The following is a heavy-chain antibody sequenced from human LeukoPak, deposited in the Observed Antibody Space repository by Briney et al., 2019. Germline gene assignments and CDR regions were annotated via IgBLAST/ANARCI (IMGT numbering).Heavy chain of an antibody. CDR2: INAGNGDT. V-gene: IGHV1-3*01. CDR3: ASNGPVAGYYGMDV. J-gene: IGHJ6*02. Sequence: ASVKVSCKASGYTFTSYAMHWVRQAPGQRLEWMGWINAGNGDTKYSQKFQGRVTITRDTSASTAYMELSSLRSEDTAVYYCASNGPVAGYYGMDVWGQGTTVTVSS. D-gene: IGHD6-19*01. CDR1: GYTFTSYA.